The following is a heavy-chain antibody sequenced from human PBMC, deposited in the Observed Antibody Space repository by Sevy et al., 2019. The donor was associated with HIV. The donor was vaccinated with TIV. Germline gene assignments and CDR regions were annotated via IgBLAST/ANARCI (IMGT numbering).Heavy chain of an antibody. Sequence: GGSLRLSCAASGFTFSSYWMSWVRQAPGKGLEWVANIKQDGSEKYYVDSVKGRFTISRDNAKNSRYLQMNSLRAEDTAVYYCARETRMKWELLCCFDYWGQGTLVTVSS. D-gene: IGHD1-26*01. CDR2: IKQDGSEK. J-gene: IGHJ4*02. CDR3: ARETRMKWELLCCFDY. CDR1: GFTFSSYW. V-gene: IGHV3-7*01.